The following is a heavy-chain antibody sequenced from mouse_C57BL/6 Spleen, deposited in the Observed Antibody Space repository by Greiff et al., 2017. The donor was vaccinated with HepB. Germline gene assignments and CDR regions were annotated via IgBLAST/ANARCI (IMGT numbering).Heavy chain of an antibody. CDR3: TRTLGSGGHFDV. CDR2: IYPGNSDT. Sequence: DVQLQESGTVLARPGASVKMSCKTSGYTFTSYWMHWVKQRPGQGLEWIGAIYPGNSDTSYNQKFKGKAKLTAVTSASTAYMELSSLTNEDSAVYYCTRTLGSGGHFDVWGTGTTVTVSS. D-gene: IGHD1-1*01. CDR1: GYTFTSYW. V-gene: IGHV1-5*01. J-gene: IGHJ1*03.